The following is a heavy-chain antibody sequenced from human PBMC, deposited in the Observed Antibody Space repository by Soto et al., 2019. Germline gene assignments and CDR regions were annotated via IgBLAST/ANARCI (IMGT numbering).Heavy chain of an antibody. CDR1: GFTFSSYA. J-gene: IGHJ5*02. V-gene: IGHV3-23*01. CDR2: ISGSGGST. D-gene: IGHD1-20*01. Sequence: GGSLRLSCAASGFTFSSYAVSWARQAPGKGLEWVSAISGSGGSTYYADSVKGRFTISRDNSKNTLYLQMNSLRAEDTAVYYCAKDRRTVTDPSNWFDPWGQGTLVTVSS. CDR3: AKDRRTVTDPSNWFDP.